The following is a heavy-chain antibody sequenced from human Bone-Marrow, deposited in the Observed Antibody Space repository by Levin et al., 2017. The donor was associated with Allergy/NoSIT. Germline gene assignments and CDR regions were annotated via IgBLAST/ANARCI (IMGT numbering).Heavy chain of an antibody. D-gene: IGHD3-22*01. CDR1: GYTFTSYA. J-gene: IGHJ4*02. CDR2: INTNTGNP. Sequence: GGSLRLSCKASGYTFTSYAMNWVRQAPGQGLEWMGWINTNTGNPTYAQGFTGRFVFSLDTSVSTAYLQICSLKAEDTAVYYCARAVTYYDSSGYYDRQNFDYWGQGTLVTVSS. CDR3: ARAVTYYDSSGYYDRQNFDY. V-gene: IGHV7-4-1*01.